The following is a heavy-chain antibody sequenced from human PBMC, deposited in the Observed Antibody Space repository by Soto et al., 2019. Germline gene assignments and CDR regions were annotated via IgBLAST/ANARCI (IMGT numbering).Heavy chain of an antibody. Sequence: VASVKVSCKASGGTFSSYAISWVRQAPGQGLEWMGGIIPIFGTANYAQKFQGRVTITADESTSTAYMELSSLRSEDTAVYYCARGVEWWFDYWGQGTLVTVSS. J-gene: IGHJ4*02. CDR3: ARGVEWWFDY. CDR1: GGTFSSYA. D-gene: IGHD2-15*01. CDR2: IIPIFGTA. V-gene: IGHV1-69*13.